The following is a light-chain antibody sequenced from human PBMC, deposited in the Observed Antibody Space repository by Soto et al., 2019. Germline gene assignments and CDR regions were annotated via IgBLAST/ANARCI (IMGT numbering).Light chain of an antibody. CDR3: QQYNSYPIT. CDR1: QSISSH. Sequence: DIQMTQSPSSLSASVGDRVTITCRASQSISSHLNWYQQKPGKAPKLLIYDASSLESGVPSRFSGSGSGTEFTLTISSLQPDDFATYYCQQYNSYPITFGQGTRLEIK. CDR2: DAS. J-gene: IGKJ5*01. V-gene: IGKV1-5*01.